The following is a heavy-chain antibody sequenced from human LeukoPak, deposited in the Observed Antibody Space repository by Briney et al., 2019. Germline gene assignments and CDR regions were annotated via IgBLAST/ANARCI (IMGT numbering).Heavy chain of an antibody. CDR1: GMTFSNHW. CDR3: AKGGRGNGEVY. Sequence: GGSLRLSCAASGMTFSNHWMHWVRQAPGKGLEWVANIKQDGSEKNYVDSVKGRFIISRDNAKSSLFLQMNDLRAEDTAVYYCAKGGRGNGEVYWGQGTLVTVSS. CDR2: IKQDGSEK. J-gene: IGHJ4*02. D-gene: IGHD2-8*01. V-gene: IGHV3-7*01.